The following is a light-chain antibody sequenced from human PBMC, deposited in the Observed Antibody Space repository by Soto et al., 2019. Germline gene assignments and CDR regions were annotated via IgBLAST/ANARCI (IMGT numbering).Light chain of an antibody. Sequence: QSALTQPASVSGSPGQSITISCTGTSSVVGGYDFVSWYQQHPLKAPKLILYEVSNRPSGVSSRFSGSKSGNTASLTISGLQAEDEADYYCTSYTGSSGDVFGTGTKLTVL. CDR2: EVS. J-gene: IGLJ1*01. V-gene: IGLV2-14*01. CDR3: TSYTGSSGDV. CDR1: SSVVGGYDF.